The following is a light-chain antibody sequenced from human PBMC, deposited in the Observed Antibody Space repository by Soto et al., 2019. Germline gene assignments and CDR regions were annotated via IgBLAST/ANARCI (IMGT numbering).Light chain of an antibody. CDR3: QQYISNVRT. CDR2: DAS. Sequence: DIQMTQSPSTLSASVGDRVTITCRASQSISSWLAWYQQKPGKAPNLLIYDASILESGVPSRFSGSGSGTEFTLTISSLQPDDFATYYCQQYISNVRTFGQGTKVDIK. CDR1: QSISSW. J-gene: IGKJ1*01. V-gene: IGKV1-5*01.